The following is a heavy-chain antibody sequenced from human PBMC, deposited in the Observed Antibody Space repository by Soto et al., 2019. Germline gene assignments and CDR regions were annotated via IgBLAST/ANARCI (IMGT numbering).Heavy chain of an antibody. CDR1: VSTFSRYT. V-gene: IGHV1-69*02. CDR3: ARSKYDIDAFDI. CDR2: IXPILAXA. J-gene: IGHJ3*02. Sequence: VKVSCKASVSTFSRYTISWVRQAPGQGLEWMRRIXPILAXANYAQPFPGXXTITAAKXXSTDHMDLSSLRSEDTALYYCARSKYDIDAFDIWGQGTMVTVSS. D-gene: IGHD3-9*01.